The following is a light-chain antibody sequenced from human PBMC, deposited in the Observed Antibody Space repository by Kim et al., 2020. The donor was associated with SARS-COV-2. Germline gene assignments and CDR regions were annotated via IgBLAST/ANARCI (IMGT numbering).Light chain of an antibody. Sequence: DIVMTQSPDSLAVSLGERATINCKSSQSVLYNSNNRNYLAWFQQKPGQPPKLLIRWASTRESGVPDRFSGSGSGTDFTLTISSLQAEDVALYYFHQYYDTPRTFGQGTKVDIK. J-gene: IGKJ1*01. CDR3: HQYYDTPRT. CDR1: QSVLYNSNNRNY. V-gene: IGKV4-1*01. CDR2: WAS.